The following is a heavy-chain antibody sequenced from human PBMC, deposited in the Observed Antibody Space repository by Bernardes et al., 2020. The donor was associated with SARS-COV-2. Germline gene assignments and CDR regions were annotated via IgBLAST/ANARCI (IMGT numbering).Heavy chain of an antibody. Sequence: GGSLRLSCAASGFTFSSYAMSWVRQAPGKGLEWVSAISGSDGSSTSYADAVKGRFTISRDNAKNTLYLQMNSLRAEDTAVYYCARLGSGRSGWKPYYCYGMDVWGQGTTVTVSS. CDR3: ARLGSGRSGWKPYYCYGMDV. D-gene: IGHD6-19*01. CDR1: GFTFSSYA. V-gene: IGHV3-23*01. J-gene: IGHJ6*02. CDR2: ISGSDGSST.